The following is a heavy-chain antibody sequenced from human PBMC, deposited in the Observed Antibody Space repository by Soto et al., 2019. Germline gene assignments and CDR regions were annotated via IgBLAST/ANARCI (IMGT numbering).Heavy chain of an antibody. CDR1: GLTFSNYA. D-gene: IGHD3-10*01. V-gene: IGHV3-23*01. CDR2: LSGSGGTT. Sequence: EVRLLESGGGLVKPGGSLRLSCATSGLTFSNYAMSWVRQAPGGGLEWVSSLSGSGGTTYYADSVKGRFIISRDNSKNTLYLLMNSLRAEDTALYYCAKQRADYGSGADTFYFDSWGQGALVTVSS. J-gene: IGHJ4*02. CDR3: AKQRADYGSGADTFYFDS.